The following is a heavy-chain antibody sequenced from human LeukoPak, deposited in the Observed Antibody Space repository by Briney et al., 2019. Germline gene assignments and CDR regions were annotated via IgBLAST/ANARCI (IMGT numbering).Heavy chain of an antibody. CDR1: GFTFSNHA. V-gene: IGHV3-30*02. D-gene: IGHD6-19*01. CDR3: AKDLSVAGMDWFDP. CDR2: IRYDGSNK. Sequence: GGSLRLSCAASGFTFSNHAMSWVRQAPGKGLEWVAFIRYDGSNKYYADSVKGRFTISRDNSKNTLYLQMNSLRAEDTAVYYCAKDLSVAGMDWFDPWGQGTLVTATS. J-gene: IGHJ5*02.